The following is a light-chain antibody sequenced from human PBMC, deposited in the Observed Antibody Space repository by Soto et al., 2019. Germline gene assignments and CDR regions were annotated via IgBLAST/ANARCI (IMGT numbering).Light chain of an antibody. CDR2: NAS. J-gene: IGKJ4*01. CDR1: ESVSNS. V-gene: IGKV3-11*01. CDR3: QHRAGWPPALT. Sequence: ETVLTQSPATLSLSPGERATLSCRASESVSNSLAWYQHKPGQAPRLLIYNASNRATGIPARFSGSGSGTDFTLTISSLEPEDFAVYFCQHRAGWPPALTFGGGTEVEIK.